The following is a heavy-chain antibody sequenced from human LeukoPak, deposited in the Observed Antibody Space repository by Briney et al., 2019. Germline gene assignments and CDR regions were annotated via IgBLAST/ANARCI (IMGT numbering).Heavy chain of an antibody. CDR3: SSESRY. Sequence: GGSLRLSCAASGFTFSDYSMNWVRQAPGKGLEWVSWTTSSSDSIYYADSVKGRFTISRDNAKNSLYLQMNSLRDEDTAVYYCSSESRYWGQGTLVIVSS. CDR2: TTSSSDSI. J-gene: IGHJ4*02. V-gene: IGHV3-48*02. CDR1: GFTFSDYS. D-gene: IGHD3-22*01.